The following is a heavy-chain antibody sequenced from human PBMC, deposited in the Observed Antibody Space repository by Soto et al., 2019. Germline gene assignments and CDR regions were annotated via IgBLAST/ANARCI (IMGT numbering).Heavy chain of an antibody. CDR2: ISSNGGGT. V-gene: IGHV3-64*01. J-gene: IGHJ6*03. D-gene: IGHD6-6*01. CDR3: ARRARPDFYYMDV. Sequence: GGSLRLSCAASGFTFSSYAMHWVRQAPGKGLEYVSAISSNGGGTYYANSVQGRFTISRDNSKNTVYLQMGSLRPEDMAVYYCARRARPDFYYMDVWGKGTTVTVSS. CDR1: GFTFSSYA.